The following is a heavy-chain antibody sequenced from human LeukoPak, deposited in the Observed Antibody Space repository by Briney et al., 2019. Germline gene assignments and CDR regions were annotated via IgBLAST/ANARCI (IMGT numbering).Heavy chain of an antibody. D-gene: IGHD1-26*01. CDR1: GGSISSSSYY. CDR3: ASAGSYSVDY. J-gene: IGHJ4*02. V-gene: IGHV4-39*01. CDR2: TYYRGSS. Sequence: SETLSLTCTVSGGSISSSSYYWGWIRQPPGKGLEWIGSTYYRGSSYYNPSLKSRVTISVDTSKNQFSLKLSSVTAADTAVYYCASAGSYSVDYWGQGTLVTASS.